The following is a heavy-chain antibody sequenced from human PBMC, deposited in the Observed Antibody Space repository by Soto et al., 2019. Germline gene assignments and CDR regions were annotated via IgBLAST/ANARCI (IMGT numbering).Heavy chain of an antibody. CDR2: ISVNGGST. J-gene: IGHJ6*03. Sequence: PGGSLRLSCAASGFTFSSSAMNWVRQVPGKGLEWVSIISVNGGSTYYADSVKGRFIISRDNSKNTLYLQMNSLRAEDTAVYYCAKGYSSGPSYYFYYMDAWGKGTTVTVSS. V-gene: IGHV3-23*01. D-gene: IGHD6-19*01. CDR1: GFTFSSSA. CDR3: AKGYSSGPSYYFYYMDA.